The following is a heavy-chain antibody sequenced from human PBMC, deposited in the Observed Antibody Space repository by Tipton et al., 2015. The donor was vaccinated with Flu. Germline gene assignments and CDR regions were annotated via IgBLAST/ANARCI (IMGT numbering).Heavy chain of an antibody. D-gene: IGHD6-13*01. V-gene: IGHV1-18*01. CDR2: INGYNGNT. J-gene: IGHJ6*02. CDR1: GYTLRNYG. CDR3: ARGLLAAIGREDYYGMDV. Sequence: QLVQSGAEVKKPGASVKVSCKASGYTLRNYGISWVRQAPGQGLEWMGWINGYNGNTNYAQRVQGRVTLTTDTSTNTAFMELRSLRSDDTAVYYCARGLLAAIGREDYYGMDVWDQGP.